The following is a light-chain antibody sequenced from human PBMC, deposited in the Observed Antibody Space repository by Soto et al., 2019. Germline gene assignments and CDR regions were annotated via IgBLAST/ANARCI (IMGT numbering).Light chain of an antibody. Sequence: DIQMTQSPSTLSASVGDRVTSTCRASQSISSWLAWYQQKPGKAPKLLIYEASNLESGVPSRFSGGGSGTEFSLTISSLQPDDFATYYCQQYNYFWTFGQGTKVDI. CDR2: EAS. CDR3: QQYNYFWT. J-gene: IGKJ1*01. CDR1: QSISSW. V-gene: IGKV1-5*01.